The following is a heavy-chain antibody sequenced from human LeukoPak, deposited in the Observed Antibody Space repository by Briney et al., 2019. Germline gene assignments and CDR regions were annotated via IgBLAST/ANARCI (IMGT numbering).Heavy chain of an antibody. CDR1: GXX. V-gene: IGHV4-34*01. J-gene: IGHJ4*02. CDR3: ASGRRILTGYYY. Sequence: GXXWXWXRXPPXKGLEWIGEINHSGSTNYNPSLKSRVTISVDTSKNQFSLKLSSVTAADTAVYYCASGRRILTGYYYWGQGTLVTVSS. D-gene: IGHD3-9*01. CDR2: INHSGST.